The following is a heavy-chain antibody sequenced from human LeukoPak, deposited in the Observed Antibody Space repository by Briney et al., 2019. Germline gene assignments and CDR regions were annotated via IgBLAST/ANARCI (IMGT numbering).Heavy chain of an antibody. J-gene: IGHJ4*02. CDR1: GGSISSYY. D-gene: IGHD3-22*01. CDR3: ARTGYDRSYFDY. Sequence: SETLSLTCTVSGGSISSYYWSWIRQPPGKGLEWIGYIYYSGSTNYNASLKSRVTISVDTSKNQFSLKLSSVIAADTAVYYCARTGYDRSYFDYWGQGTLVTVSS. CDR2: IYYSGST. V-gene: IGHV4-59*01.